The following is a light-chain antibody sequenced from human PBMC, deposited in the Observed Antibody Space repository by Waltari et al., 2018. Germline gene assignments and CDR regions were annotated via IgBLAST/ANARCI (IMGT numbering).Light chain of an antibody. CDR3: GAWDGSLNIIL. V-gene: IGLV1-44*01. J-gene: IGLJ7*01. CDR2: DNN. Sequence: QSVLTQPPSVSGDPGQRVTISCAGNSSNIGRNYVHWCQQFPGTAPKLFIYDNNYGPSGISDRFSGSKSGTSASLTITGLQSGDEADYYCGAWDGSLNIILFGGGTRLTV. CDR1: SSNIGRNY.